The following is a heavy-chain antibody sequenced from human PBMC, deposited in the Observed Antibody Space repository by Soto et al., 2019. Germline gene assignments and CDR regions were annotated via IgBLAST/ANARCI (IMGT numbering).Heavy chain of an antibody. CDR3: ARDDDFWSGYYHLYYYGMDV. CDR1: GYTFSTYG. D-gene: IGHD3-3*01. J-gene: IGHJ6*02. CDR2: ISTYNGNT. V-gene: IGHV1-18*01. Sequence: QVQLVQSGAEVKKPGASVNVSCKASGYTFSTYGISWVRQAPGQGLEWMGWISTYNGNTNYAQNLQGRVTMTTDTSTNTAYIELRSLRSDDTAVYYCARDDDFWSGYYHLYYYGMDVWGQGTTVTGSS.